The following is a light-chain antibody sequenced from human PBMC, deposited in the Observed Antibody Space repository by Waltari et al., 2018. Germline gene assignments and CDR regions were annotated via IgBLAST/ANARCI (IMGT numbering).Light chain of an antibody. V-gene: IGLV2-23*02. CDR1: YRDVGAYKL. CDR2: DVT. CDR3: CSYAGNFIWV. Sequence: QSALTQPASVSGFLGQSFTLHCTGTYRDVGAYKLVPWYQQHPGKAPTLLIFDVTARPSGVSNRFSGSKSGNTASLTISGLQAEDEADYYCCSYAGNFIWVFGGGTKLTVL. J-gene: IGLJ3*02.